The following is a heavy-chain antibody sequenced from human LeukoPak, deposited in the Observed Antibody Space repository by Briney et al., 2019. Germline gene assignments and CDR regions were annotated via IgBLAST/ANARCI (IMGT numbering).Heavy chain of an antibody. Sequence: ASVKVSCKASGYTFTSYYMHWVRQAPGQGLEWMGIINPSGGGTSYAQKFQGRVTMTRDTSTSTVYMELSSLRSEDTAVYYCARDITMVRGVISVGYYYYGMDVWGQGTTVTVSS. J-gene: IGHJ6*02. D-gene: IGHD3-10*01. CDR2: INPSGGGT. CDR1: GYTFTSYY. CDR3: ARDITMVRGVISVGYYYYGMDV. V-gene: IGHV1-46*01.